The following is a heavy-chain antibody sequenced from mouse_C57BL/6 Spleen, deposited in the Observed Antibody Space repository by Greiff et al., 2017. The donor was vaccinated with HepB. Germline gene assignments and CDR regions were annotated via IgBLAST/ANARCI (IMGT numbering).Heavy chain of an antibody. CDR1: GFTFSSYA. CDR3: ARERRQPDYAMDY. Sequence: EVKVVESGGGLVKPGGSLKLSCAASGFTFSSYAMSWVRQTPEKRLEWVATISDGGSYTYYPDNVKGRFTISRDNAKNNLYLQMGHLKSEDTAMYYCARERRQPDYAMDYWGQGTSVTVSS. V-gene: IGHV5-4*01. D-gene: IGHD3-2*01. CDR2: ISDGGSYT. J-gene: IGHJ4*01.